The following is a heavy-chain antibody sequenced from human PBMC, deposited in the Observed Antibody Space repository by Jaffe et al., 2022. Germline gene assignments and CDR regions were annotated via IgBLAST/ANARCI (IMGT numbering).Heavy chain of an antibody. CDR1: GFTFSSYA. CDR3: ANTLHSYYYGSGSYYITPTRY. CDR2: ISGSGGST. J-gene: IGHJ4*02. V-gene: IGHV3-23*01. Sequence: EVQLLESGGGLVQPGGSLRLSCAASGFTFSSYAMSWVRQAPGKGLEWVSAISGSGGSTYYADSVKGRFTISRDNSKNTLYLQMNSLRAEDTAVYYCANTLHSYYYGSGSYYITPTRYWGQGTLVTVSS. D-gene: IGHD3-10*01.